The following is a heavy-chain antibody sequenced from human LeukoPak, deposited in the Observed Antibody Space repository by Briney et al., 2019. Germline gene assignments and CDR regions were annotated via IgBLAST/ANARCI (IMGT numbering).Heavy chain of an antibody. V-gene: IGHV1-2*02. CDR3: ARVLNRGGSYYFDY. CDR2: INPNSGGT. Sequence: ASVKVSCKASGYTFTSHGISWVRQAPGQGLEWMGWINPNSGGTNYAQKFQGRVTMTRDTSISTAYMELSRLRSDDTAVYYCARVLNRGGSYYFDYWGQGTLVTVSS. D-gene: IGHD3-10*01. CDR1: GYTFTSHG. J-gene: IGHJ4*02.